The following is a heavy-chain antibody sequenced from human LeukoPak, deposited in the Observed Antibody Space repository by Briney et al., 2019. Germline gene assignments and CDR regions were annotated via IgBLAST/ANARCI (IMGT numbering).Heavy chain of an antibody. Sequence: SETLSLPCTVSGGSMSSYYWSWIRQPPGKGLEWIGYIYNNGRTNYNPSLKSRVTISVDTSKNQFSLRLTSVTAADTAVYYCARDPGSSGYWYFDLWGRGTLVTVSS. J-gene: IGHJ2*01. CDR1: GGSMSSYY. CDR2: IYNNGRT. V-gene: IGHV4-59*01. CDR3: ARDPGSSGYWYFDL. D-gene: IGHD6-19*01.